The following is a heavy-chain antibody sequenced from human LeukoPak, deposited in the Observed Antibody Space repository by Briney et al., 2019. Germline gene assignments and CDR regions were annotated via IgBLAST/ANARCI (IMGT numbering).Heavy chain of an antibody. V-gene: IGHV3-53*01. D-gene: IGHD3-10*01. CDR2: IYSGGST. Sequence: GGSLRLSCTVSGFTVSSDSMSWVRQAPGKGLEWVSFIYSGGSTHYSDSVKGRFTISRDNSKNTLYLQMNSLRAEDTAVYYCAKDRGSRVHWGQGTLVTVSS. CDR3: AKDRGSRVH. J-gene: IGHJ4*02. CDR1: GFTVSSDS.